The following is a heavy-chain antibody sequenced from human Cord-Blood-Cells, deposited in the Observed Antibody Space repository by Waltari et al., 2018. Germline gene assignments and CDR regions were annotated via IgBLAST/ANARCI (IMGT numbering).Heavy chain of an antibody. V-gene: IGHV1-2*04. CDR1: GYTFTGYY. Sequence: AEVKKPGASVKVSCKASGYTFTGYYMHWVRQAPGQGLEWMGWINPNSGGTNYAQKFQGWVTMTRDTSISTAYMELSRLRSDDTAVYYCARDSDCTGGVCYFDYWGQGTLVTVSS. J-gene: IGHJ4*02. CDR3: ARDSDCTGGVCYFDY. CDR2: INPNSGGT. D-gene: IGHD2-8*02.